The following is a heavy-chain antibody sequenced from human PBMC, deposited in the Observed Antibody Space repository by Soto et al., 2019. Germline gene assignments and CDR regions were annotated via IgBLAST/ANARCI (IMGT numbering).Heavy chain of an antibody. D-gene: IGHD1-20*01. J-gene: IGHJ4*02. Sequence: EVQLVESGGGLVQPGGSLRLSCAASGFTVSSNYMSWVRQAPGKGLEWVSVIYSGGSTYYADSVKGRFTISRDNSKNTLYLQMNSLRAEDTAVYYCARAREGFRIGIYHYWGQGTLVTVAS. CDR2: IYSGGST. V-gene: IGHV3-66*01. CDR1: GFTVSSNY. CDR3: ARAREGFRIGIYHY.